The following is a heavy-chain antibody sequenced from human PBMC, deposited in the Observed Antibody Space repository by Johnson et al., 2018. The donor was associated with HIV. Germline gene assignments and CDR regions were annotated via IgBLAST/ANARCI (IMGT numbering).Heavy chain of an antibody. CDR2: IVGSGGTT. J-gene: IGHJ3*02. V-gene: IGHV3-23*04. D-gene: IGHD6-19*01. Sequence: VQLVESGGGLVKPGGSLRLSCAASGFTFSGSAMHWVRQASGKGLEWVSAIVGSGGTTYYADSVKGRFTFSRDNSKNTLYLQMTSLRAEDTAVYYCAKVGAVAGTEDHDAFDIWGQGTMVTVSS. CDR1: GFTFSGSA. CDR3: AKVGAVAGTEDHDAFDI.